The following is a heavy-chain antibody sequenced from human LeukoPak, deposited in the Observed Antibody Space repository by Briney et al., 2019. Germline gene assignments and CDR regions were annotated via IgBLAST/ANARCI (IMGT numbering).Heavy chain of an antibody. Sequence: GASLRLFCAASGFTFSSYAMSWVRQAPGKGLEWVSAISGSGGSTYYADSVKGRFTISRDNSKNTLYLQMNSLRAEDTAVYYCAKRGDSGSYHYYYYGMDVWGQGTTVTVSS. CDR1: GFTFSSYA. J-gene: IGHJ6*02. V-gene: IGHV3-23*01. CDR2: ISGSGGST. D-gene: IGHD1-26*01. CDR3: AKRGDSGSYHYYYYGMDV.